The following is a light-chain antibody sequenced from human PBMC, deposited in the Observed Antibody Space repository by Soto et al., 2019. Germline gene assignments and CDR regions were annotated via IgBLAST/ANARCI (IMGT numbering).Light chain of an antibody. CDR3: QQRGNWPPLFT. J-gene: IGKJ3*01. CDR1: QSVGKF. Sequence: EIVLTQSPATLSLSPGKRATLSCRASQSVGKFLAWYQQKPGQAPRLLIYDASNRATGIPARFSGSGSGTDFTLTISSLEPEDFAVYYCQQRGNWPPLFTFGPGTMVDIK. CDR2: DAS. V-gene: IGKV3-11*01.